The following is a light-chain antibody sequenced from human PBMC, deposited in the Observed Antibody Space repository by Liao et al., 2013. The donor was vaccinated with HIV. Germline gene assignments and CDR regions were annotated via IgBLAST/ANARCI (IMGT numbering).Light chain of an antibody. J-gene: IGLJ1*01. CDR1: KLGDKY. V-gene: IGLV3-1*01. CDR3: QAWDSNSSCSYE. Sequence: SYELTQPPSVSVSPGQTASITCSADKLGDKYACWYQQKPGQSPVLVIYQDNKRPSGIPERFSGSNSGNTATLTISGTQAMDEADYYCQAWDSNSSCSYEVGT. CDR2: QDN.